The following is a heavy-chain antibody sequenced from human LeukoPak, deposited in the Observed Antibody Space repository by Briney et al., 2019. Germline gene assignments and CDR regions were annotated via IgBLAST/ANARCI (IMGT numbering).Heavy chain of an antibody. J-gene: IGHJ6*02. CDR1: GFTFSTYA. V-gene: IGHV3-48*01. Sequence: GGSLRLSCAASGFTFSTYAVNWVRQAPGKGLEWVSYISSSSSTIYYADSVKGRFTISRDNAKNSLYLQMNSLRAEDTAVYYCARVYSSGYYYYYGMDVWGQGTTVTVSS. CDR3: ARVYSSGYYYYYGMDV. D-gene: IGHD6-19*01. CDR2: ISSSSSTI.